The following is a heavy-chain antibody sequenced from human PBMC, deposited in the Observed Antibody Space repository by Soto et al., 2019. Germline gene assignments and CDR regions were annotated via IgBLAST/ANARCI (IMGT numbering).Heavy chain of an antibody. CDR1: GGSISSGGYF. CDR3: ARFAKEENPKVGSWYYFDY. CDR2: IYYSGRT. V-gene: IGHV4-31*03. Sequence: TSETLSLTCTVSGGSISSGGYFWSWVRQHPGKGLEWIGNIYYSGRTYYNPSLKSRVTISVDTSTNQFSLKLSSVTAADTAVYYCARFAKEENPKVGSWYYFDYWGQGTRVTVSS. D-gene: IGHD6-13*01. J-gene: IGHJ4*02.